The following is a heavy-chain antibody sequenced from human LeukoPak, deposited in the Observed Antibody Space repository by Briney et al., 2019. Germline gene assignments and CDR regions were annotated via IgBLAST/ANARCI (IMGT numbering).Heavy chain of an antibody. CDR3: ASLGDSYYFDY. D-gene: IGHD2-21*02. CDR1: GFAFSSYN. J-gene: IGHJ4*02. Sequence: PGGSLRLSCAASGFAFSSYNMNWVRQAPGKGLEWVAVISYDGSNKYYADSVKGRFTISRDNSKNTLYLQMNSLRAEDTAVYYCASLGDSYYFDYWGQGTLVTVSS. V-gene: IGHV3-30-3*01. CDR2: ISYDGSNK.